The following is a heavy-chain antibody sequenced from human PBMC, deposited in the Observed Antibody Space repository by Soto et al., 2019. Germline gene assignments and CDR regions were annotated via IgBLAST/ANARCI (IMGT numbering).Heavy chain of an antibody. Sequence: GESLKISCKGSGYSFTNYWIAWVRQMPGKGLEWMGIIYPGDSDTKYSPSFQGQVTISADKYISTAYLHWSSLKASDTAMYYCARSHGVDVWGQGTSVTVSS. J-gene: IGHJ6*02. CDR3: ARSHGVDV. CDR1: GYSFTNYW. CDR2: IYPGDSDT. V-gene: IGHV5-51*01.